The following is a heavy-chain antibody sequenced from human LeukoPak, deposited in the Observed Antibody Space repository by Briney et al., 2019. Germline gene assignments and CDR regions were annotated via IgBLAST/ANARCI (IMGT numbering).Heavy chain of an antibody. CDR2: ISGSGGST. Sequence: GRSLRLSCAASGFTFTTYWMSWVRQAPGKGLEWVSAISGSGGSTYYADSVKGRFTISRDTSRSTLYLQMNSLRAEDAAVYYCAKAPVTSCRGAFCYPFDYWGQGTLVTVSS. J-gene: IGHJ4*02. D-gene: IGHD2-15*01. CDR1: GFTFTTYW. V-gene: IGHV3-23*01. CDR3: AKAPVTSCRGAFCYPFDY.